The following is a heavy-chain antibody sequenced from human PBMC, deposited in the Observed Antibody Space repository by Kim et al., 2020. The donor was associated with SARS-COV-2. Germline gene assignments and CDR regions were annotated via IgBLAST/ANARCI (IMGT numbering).Heavy chain of an antibody. J-gene: IGHJ4*02. D-gene: IGHD3-9*01. Sequence: SETLSLTCAVYGDPVNGYYWSWIRQPPGKGLEWIGEINYDRSTNYKPSLKSRVTMSLDSSKSQFSLRLTSLTAADTAVYYCARGRYFDWLFHQSPHYFDYGGRENVVTVSS. CDR3: ARGRYFDWLFHQSPHYFDY. CDR1: GDPVNGYY. CDR2: INYDRST. V-gene: IGHV4-34*01.